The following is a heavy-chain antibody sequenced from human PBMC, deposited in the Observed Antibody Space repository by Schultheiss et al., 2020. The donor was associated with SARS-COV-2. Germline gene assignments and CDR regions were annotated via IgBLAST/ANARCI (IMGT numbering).Heavy chain of an antibody. CDR3: ATRSIAVAGTYYYGMDV. CDR2: FDPEDGET. D-gene: IGHD6-19*01. CDR1: GYTLTELS. Sequence: ASVKVSCKVSGYTLTELSMHWVRQAPGKGLEWMGGFDPEDGETIYAQKFQGRVTMTEDTSTDTAYMELSSLRSEETAVYYCATRSIAVAGTYYYGMDVWGQGTTVTVSS. J-gene: IGHJ6*02. V-gene: IGHV1-24*01.